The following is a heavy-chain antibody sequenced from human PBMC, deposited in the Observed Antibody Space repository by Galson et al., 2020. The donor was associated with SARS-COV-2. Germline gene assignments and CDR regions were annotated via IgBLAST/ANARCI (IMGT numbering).Heavy chain of an antibody. CDR2: IWVDGRNT. Sequence: GESLKISCAASGFPFTMYAMHWVRQAPDKGLEWVAMIWVDGRNTHYADSVMGRFTVTRDNPRHTVSLQMNSLRAEDTATYFCVRDPDGSGGSLASWGQGTLVSVSS. J-gene: IGHJ4*02. D-gene: IGHD6-19*01. CDR3: VRDPDGSGGSLAS. CDR1: GFPFTMYA. V-gene: IGHV3-33*01.